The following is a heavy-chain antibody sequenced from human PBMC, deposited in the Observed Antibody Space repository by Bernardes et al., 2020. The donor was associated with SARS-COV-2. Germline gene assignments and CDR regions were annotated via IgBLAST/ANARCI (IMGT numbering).Heavy chain of an antibody. Sequence: GGSLRLSCAASGLTFGNAWMNWVRQAPGKGLEWVGRIRSKSDGGTTDYAAPVKGRFTISRDDSKNTLYLQMSSLKTEDTAVYHCVTEVVLADGCDYWGQGTLVTVSS. D-gene: IGHD2-15*01. CDR1: GLTFGNAW. V-gene: IGHV3-15*01. J-gene: IGHJ4*02. CDR2: IRSKSDGGTT. CDR3: VTEVVLADGCDY.